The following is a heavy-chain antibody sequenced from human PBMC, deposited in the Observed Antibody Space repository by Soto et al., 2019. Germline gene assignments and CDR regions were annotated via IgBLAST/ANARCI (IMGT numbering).Heavy chain of an antibody. CDR1: GVSFSDYD. CDR3: ARDRCSGGSCYFTLKLRYFDY. D-gene: IGHD2-15*01. V-gene: IGHV3-11*01. J-gene: IGHJ4*02. CDR2: ISSSGSTI. Sequence: PGGSLGLLCAASGVSFSDYDMSWIRQDPGKGLEWVSYISSSGSTIYYADSVKGRFTISRDNAKNSLYLQMNSLRAEDTAVYYCARDRCSGGSCYFTLKLRYFDYWGQGTLVTVSS.